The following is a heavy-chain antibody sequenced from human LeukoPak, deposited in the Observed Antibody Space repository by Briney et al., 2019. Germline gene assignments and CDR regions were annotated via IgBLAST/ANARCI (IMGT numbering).Heavy chain of an antibody. CDR1: GGSISGSGSY. Sequence: PSETLSLTCTVSGGSISGSGSYWGWIRQPPGKGLEWIGSMHYSGSTYYNPSLKSRVTISVDTSKNQFSLRLSSVTAADTAVYYCASLIVGATNFDYWGQGTLVTVSS. D-gene: IGHD1-26*01. CDR2: MHYSGST. CDR3: ASLIVGATNFDY. J-gene: IGHJ4*02. V-gene: IGHV4-39*01.